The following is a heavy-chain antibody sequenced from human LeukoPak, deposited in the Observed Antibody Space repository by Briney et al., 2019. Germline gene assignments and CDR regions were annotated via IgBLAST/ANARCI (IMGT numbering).Heavy chain of an antibody. V-gene: IGHV3-21*01. J-gene: IGHJ4*02. D-gene: IGHD6-13*01. CDR1: GFTLSSYG. CDR2: ISSSRSYI. Sequence: GGSLRLSCAASGFTLSSYGMSWVRQAPGEGLEWVSAISSSRSYIYYADSVKGRFNISRDNAKNSLSLQMNSLRAGDTAVYYCARALGDSSSYGYWGQGTLVTVSS. CDR3: ARALGDSSSYGY.